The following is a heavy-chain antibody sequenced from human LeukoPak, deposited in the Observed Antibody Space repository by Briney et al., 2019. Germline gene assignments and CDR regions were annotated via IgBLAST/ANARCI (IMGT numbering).Heavy chain of an antibody. D-gene: IGHD4-17*01. CDR1: GFTFSSYE. Sequence: TGGSLRLSCAASGFTFSSYEMNWVRQAPGKGLEWVSYISSSSSTIYYADSVKGRFTISRDNAKNSLYLQMNSLRAEDTAVYYCARDQDYGVIDYWGQGTLVIVSS. CDR3: ARDQDYGVIDY. V-gene: IGHV3-48*01. J-gene: IGHJ4*02. CDR2: ISSSSSTI.